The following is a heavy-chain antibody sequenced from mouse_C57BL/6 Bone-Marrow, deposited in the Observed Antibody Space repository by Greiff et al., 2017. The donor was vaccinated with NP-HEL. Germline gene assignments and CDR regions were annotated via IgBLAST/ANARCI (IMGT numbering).Heavy chain of an antibody. Sequence: EVQVVESGGGLVQPGGSLKLSCAASGFTFSDYYMYWVRQTPEKRLEWVAYISNGGGSTYYPDTVKGRFTISRDNAKNTLYLQMSRLKSEDTAMYYCARQGDSSGYDYWGQGTTLTVSS. D-gene: IGHD3-2*02. CDR1: GFTFSDYY. J-gene: IGHJ2*01. V-gene: IGHV5-12*01. CDR2: ISNGGGST. CDR3: ARQGDSSGYDY.